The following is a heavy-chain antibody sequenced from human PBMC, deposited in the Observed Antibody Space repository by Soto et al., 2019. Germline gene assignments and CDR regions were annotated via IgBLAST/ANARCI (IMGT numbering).Heavy chain of an antibody. J-gene: IGHJ3*02. V-gene: IGHV4-39*01. CDR3: AIKSYCSGGTCYSGPAFDI. Sequence: AETLSLTCTVSCGSIISSSYYWGWIRQPPGKGLEWSGSIYYSGSTYYNPSLKSRVTISVDTSKNQFSLKLSSVTAADTVVYYCAIKSYCSGGTCYSGPAFDIWGQGTMVTVSS. CDR1: CGSIISSSYY. D-gene: IGHD2-15*01. CDR2: IYYSGST.